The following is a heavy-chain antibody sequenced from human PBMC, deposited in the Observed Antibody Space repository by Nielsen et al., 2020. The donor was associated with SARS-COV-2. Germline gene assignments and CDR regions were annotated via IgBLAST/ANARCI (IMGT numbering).Heavy chain of an antibody. D-gene: IGHD4-17*01. CDR2: ISGSGGST. V-gene: IGHV3-23*01. J-gene: IGHJ6*02. CDR3: ARTRSMTTVNVYYYYGMDV. Sequence: VRQAPGKGLEWVSAISGSGGSTYYADSVKGRFTISRDNSKNTLYLQMNSLRAEDTAVYYCARTRSMTTVNVYYYYGMDVWGQGTTVTVS.